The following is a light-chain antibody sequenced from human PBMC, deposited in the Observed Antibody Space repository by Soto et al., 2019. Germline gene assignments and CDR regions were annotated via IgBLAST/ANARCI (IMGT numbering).Light chain of an antibody. CDR1: SADVSTSNF. Sequence: QSVLTQPASVSGSPGRSITISCTGISADVSTSNFVSWYQHHPGKGPRLILYDFTHRPSGISDRFSGSKSGDTASLTISGLRAEDEADYYCASYRSGPLYVFGTGTRSPS. V-gene: IGLV2-14*03. CDR3: ASYRSGPLYV. J-gene: IGLJ1*01. CDR2: DFT.